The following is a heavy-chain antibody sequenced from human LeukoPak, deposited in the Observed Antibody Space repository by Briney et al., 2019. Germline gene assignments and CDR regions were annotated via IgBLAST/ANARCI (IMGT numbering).Heavy chain of an antibody. D-gene: IGHD1/OR15-1a*01. CDR3: ARAPDQQEFDY. J-gene: IGHJ4*02. CDR1: GFTFSSYA. Sequence: PGRSLRLSYAASGFTFSSYAMHWVRQAPGKGLEWVAVISYDGSNKYYADSVKGRFTISRDNSKNTLYLQMNSLRAEDTAVYYCARAPDQQEFDYWGQGTLVTVSS. V-gene: IGHV3-30*04. CDR2: ISYDGSNK.